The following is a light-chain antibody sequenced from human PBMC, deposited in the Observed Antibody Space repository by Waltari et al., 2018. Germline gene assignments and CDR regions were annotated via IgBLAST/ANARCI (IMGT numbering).Light chain of an antibody. J-gene: IGLJ7*01. Sequence: QSVLTQPPSVSAAPGQRVTISCSGGSSNIGNNYVSWYRQFPGTAPKLLIYEDSERPSGIPGRFSGSKSGTSATLDITGLQAGDEADYYCGTWDSSLSGAVFGGGTHPTVL. CDR2: EDS. CDR3: GTWDSSLSGAV. CDR1: SSNIGNNY. V-gene: IGLV1-51*02.